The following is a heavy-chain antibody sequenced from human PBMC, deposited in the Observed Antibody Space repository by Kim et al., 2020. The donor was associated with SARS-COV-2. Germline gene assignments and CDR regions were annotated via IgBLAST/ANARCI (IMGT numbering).Heavy chain of an antibody. Sequence: TPSLKYEVTISVDTSKNQFSRKLSSVTAADTAVYYCANYDFWSGYRFDYWGQGTLVTVSS. J-gene: IGHJ4*02. CDR3: ANYDFWSGYRFDY. V-gene: IGHV4-39*01. D-gene: IGHD3-3*01.